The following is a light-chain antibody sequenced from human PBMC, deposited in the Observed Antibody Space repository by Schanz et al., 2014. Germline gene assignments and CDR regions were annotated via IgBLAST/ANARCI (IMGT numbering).Light chain of an antibody. CDR1: NSDVGGYNY. J-gene: IGLJ2*01. V-gene: IGLV2-23*02. Sequence: QSALTQPASVSGSPGQSITLSCTGTNSDVGGYNYVSWYQQHPGKAPKLMIYDVSNRPSGVSNRFSGSKSGNTASLTISGLQAEDEADYHCCSYAGSSTLVFGGGTKVTVL. CDR2: DVS. CDR3: CSYAGSSTLV.